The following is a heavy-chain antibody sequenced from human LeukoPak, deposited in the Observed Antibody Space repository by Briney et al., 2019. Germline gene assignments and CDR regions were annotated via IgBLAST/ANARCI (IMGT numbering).Heavy chain of an antibody. CDR1: GFTFSSYS. D-gene: IGHD3-22*01. CDR3: AKDFVDYDSSGYLGY. Sequence: PGGSLRLSCAASGFTFSSYSMNWVRQAPGKGLEWVSPISSSSSYIYYADSVKGRFIISRDNSKNRLYLQLNSLRVEDTAVYYCAKDFVDYDSSGYLGYWGQGTLVTVSS. J-gene: IGHJ4*02. V-gene: IGHV3-21*06. CDR2: ISSSSSYI.